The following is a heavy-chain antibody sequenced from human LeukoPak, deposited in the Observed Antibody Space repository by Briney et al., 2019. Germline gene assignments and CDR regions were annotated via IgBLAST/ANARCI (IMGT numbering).Heavy chain of an antibody. V-gene: IGHV4-61*02. D-gene: IGHD3-3*01. J-gene: IGHJ4*02. CDR1: GGSISSGSYY. CDR2: IYTSGST. CDR3: ARYHDFWSGYPLRAR. Sequence: SETLSLTCTVSGGSISSGSYYWSWIRQPAGKGLEWIGRIYTSGSTNYNPSLKSRVTISVDTSKNQFSLKLTSVTAADTAVYYCARYHDFWSGYPLRARWGQGILVTVSS.